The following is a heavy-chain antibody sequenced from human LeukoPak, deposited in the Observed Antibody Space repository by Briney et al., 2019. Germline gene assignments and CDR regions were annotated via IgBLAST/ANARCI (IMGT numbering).Heavy chain of an antibody. CDR2: IKQDGSEK. CDR3: ARDSLYYGTDV. Sequence: GGSLRLSCAASGFTFSNYWMSWVRRAPGKGLEWVANIKQDGSEKYYVDSVKGRFTISRDNAKNSLYLQMNSLRAEDTAVYYCARDSLYYGTDVWGQGTTVTVSS. V-gene: IGHV3-7*01. CDR1: GFTFSNYW. J-gene: IGHJ6*02.